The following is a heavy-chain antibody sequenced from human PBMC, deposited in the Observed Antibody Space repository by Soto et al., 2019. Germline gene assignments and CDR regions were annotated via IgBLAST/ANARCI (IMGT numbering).Heavy chain of an antibody. D-gene: IGHD3-22*01. CDR3: ASARPYTYDSSGWGFDY. CDR1: GGSISSGDYY. V-gene: IGHV4-30-4*01. J-gene: IGHJ4*02. CDR2: IYYSGST. Sequence: SETLSLTCTVSGGSISSGDYYWSWIRPPPGKGLEWIGYIYYSGSTYYNPSLKSRVTVSVDTSKNQFSLKLSSVTAADTAVYYCASARPYTYDSSGWGFDYWGQGTLVTVSS.